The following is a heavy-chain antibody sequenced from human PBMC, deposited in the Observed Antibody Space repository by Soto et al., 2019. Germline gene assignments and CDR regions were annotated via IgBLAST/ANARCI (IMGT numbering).Heavy chain of an antibody. CDR2: IIPMFDIA. Sequence: QVQLVQSGVEVKKPGSSVKVSCKAAGGSFSIYTVFWVRQAHGQGLEWMGRIIPMFDIANYAQNFQGRVTFNADKFTDTVYMEMLNLRSDDTAVYYCTLGSLSAEVFDIWGQGTLVTVSS. CDR1: GGSFSIYT. V-gene: IGHV1-69*02. J-gene: IGHJ3*02. CDR3: TLGSLSAEVFDI. D-gene: IGHD6-6*01.